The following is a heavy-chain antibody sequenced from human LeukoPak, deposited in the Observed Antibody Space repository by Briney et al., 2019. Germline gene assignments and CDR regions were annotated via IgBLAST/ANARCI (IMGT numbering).Heavy chain of an antibody. Sequence: PGGSLRLSCAASGFSFSDHYMDWVRQAPGKGLEWVGRSRNEANSYTTEYAASVKGRFTISRDDSKNSLYLQMNSLKTEDTAVYYCTRAVVGAGYDIWGQGTMVTVSS. D-gene: IGHD1-26*01. CDR3: TRAVVGAGYDI. CDR1: GFSFSDHY. CDR2: SRNEANSYTT. J-gene: IGHJ3*02. V-gene: IGHV3-72*01.